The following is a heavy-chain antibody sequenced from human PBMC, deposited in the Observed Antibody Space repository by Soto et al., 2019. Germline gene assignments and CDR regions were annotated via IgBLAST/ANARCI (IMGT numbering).Heavy chain of an antibody. CDR2: IIPILGIA. CDR1: GGTFSSYT. CDR3: ARVMGSGSCSLPEDYFDY. J-gene: IGHJ4*02. D-gene: IGHD1-26*01. Sequence: SVKVSCKASGGTFSSYTISWVRQAPGQGLEWMGRIIPILGIANYAQKFQGRVTITADKSTSTAYMELSSLRSEDTAVYYCARVMGSGSCSLPEDYFDYWGQGTLVTVSS. V-gene: IGHV1-69*02.